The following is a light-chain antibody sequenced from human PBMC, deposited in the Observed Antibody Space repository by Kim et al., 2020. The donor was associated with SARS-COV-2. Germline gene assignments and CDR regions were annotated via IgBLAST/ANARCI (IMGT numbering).Light chain of an antibody. Sequence: DIQMTQSPSSLSASVGDRVTITCRTTQSISSHLNWYQQKPGRAPKLLISAASTLQSGVPSRFSGSGSETDFTLTISSLQPDDFATYFCQQSYITPFTFGPGTKVDIK. J-gene: IGKJ3*01. CDR2: AAS. CDR1: QSISSH. CDR3: QQSYITPFT. V-gene: IGKV1-39*01.